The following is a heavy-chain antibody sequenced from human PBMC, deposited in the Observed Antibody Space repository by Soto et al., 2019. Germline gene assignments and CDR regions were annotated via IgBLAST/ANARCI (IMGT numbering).Heavy chain of an antibody. D-gene: IGHD6-13*01. CDR1: GCTVSSNY. Sequence: PGGSRRLSCAASGCTVSSNYMSWIRQAPGKGLEWVSYISSSGSTIYYADSVKGRFTISRDNAKNSLYLQMNSLRAEDTAVYYCARAGGSSSWYVVYWGQGTLVTVSS. J-gene: IGHJ4*02. V-gene: IGHV3-11*01. CDR2: ISSSGSTI. CDR3: ARAGGSSSWYVVY.